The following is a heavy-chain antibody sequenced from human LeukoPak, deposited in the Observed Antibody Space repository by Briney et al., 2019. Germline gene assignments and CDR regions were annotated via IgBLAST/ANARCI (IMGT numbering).Heavy chain of an antibody. V-gene: IGHV1-18*01. J-gene: IGHJ5*02. CDR2: ISAYNGNT. D-gene: IGHD2-2*01. CDR1: GYTFTSYG. Sequence: ASVTVSCTASGYTFTSYGISWVLQAPGQGLEWMGWISAYNGNTNYAQKLQGRVTITRDTSASTAYKELSSLRSEDTAVYYCAREGVYCSSTSCQGLINWFDPWGQGTLVTVSS. CDR3: AREGVYCSSTSCQGLINWFDP.